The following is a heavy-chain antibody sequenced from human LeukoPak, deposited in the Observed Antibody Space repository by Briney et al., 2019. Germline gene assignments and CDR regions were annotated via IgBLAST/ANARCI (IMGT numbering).Heavy chain of an antibody. CDR1: VRTVSTNY. V-gene: IGHV3-66*01. CDR3: ARYSFQYTNSPLRHDAFDV. Sequence: GGSLRLSCAASVRTVSTNYMSCVRQPPGKGLEWVSVMYSGGSTFYSDSVKGRFSIARDTYQNTFSLQMNTLRAEDTAVYYWARYSFQYTNSPLRHDAFDVWGQGMMVVVSS. J-gene: IGHJ3*01. D-gene: IGHD2/OR15-2a*01. CDR2: MYSGGST.